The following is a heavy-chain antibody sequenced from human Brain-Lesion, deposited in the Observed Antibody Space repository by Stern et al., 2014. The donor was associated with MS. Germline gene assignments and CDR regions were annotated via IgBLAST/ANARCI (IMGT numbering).Heavy chain of an antibody. V-gene: IGHV3-9*01. D-gene: IGHD1-14*01. Sequence: EVHLVESGGDLVQPGRSLRLSCAAFGFPFGDYAMHWVRQAPGKGLEWVAGISWNSGTIGYADSVKGRFTTSRDNAYSSLYLQMNSLRPEDTALYYCARDITGSSAYFAYWGQGTLVTVSS. CDR3: ARDITGSSAYFAY. J-gene: IGHJ4*02. CDR2: ISWNSGTI. CDR1: GFPFGDYA.